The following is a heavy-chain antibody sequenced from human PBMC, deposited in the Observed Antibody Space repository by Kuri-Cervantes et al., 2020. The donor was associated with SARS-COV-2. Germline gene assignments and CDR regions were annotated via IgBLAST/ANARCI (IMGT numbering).Heavy chain of an antibody. CDR3: ARARMAGPFDY. D-gene: IGHD5-24*01. CDR2: IKQDGSEK. Sequence: GESLKISCAASGSTFSSYWMSWVRQAPGKGLEWVANIKQDGSEKYYVDSVKGRFTISRDNAKNSLYLQMNSLSAEDMAVYYCARARMAGPFDYWGQGTLVTVSS. J-gene: IGHJ4*02. CDR1: GSTFSSYW. V-gene: IGHV3-7*01.